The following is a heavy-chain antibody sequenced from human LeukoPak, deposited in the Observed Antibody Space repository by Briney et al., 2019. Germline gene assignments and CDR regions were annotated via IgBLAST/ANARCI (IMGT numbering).Heavy chain of an antibody. J-gene: IGHJ4*02. CDR1: GFTFSSYS. CDR2: ISSSSSTI. Sequence: GGSLRLSCAASGFTFSSYSMNWVRQAPGKGLEWVSYISSSSSTIYYADSVKGRFTISRDNSKNTLYLQMNSLRAEDTAVYYCAKNGDYGGNLYFDYWGQGTLVTVSS. V-gene: IGHV3-48*01. D-gene: IGHD4-23*01. CDR3: AKNGDYGGNLYFDY.